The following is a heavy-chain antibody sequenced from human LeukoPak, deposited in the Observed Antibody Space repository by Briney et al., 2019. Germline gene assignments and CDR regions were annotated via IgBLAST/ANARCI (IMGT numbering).Heavy chain of an antibody. Sequence: PSETLSLTCAVYGGSFSGYYWSWIRQPPGKGLEWIGEINHSGSTNYNPSLKSRVTISVDTSKNQFSLKLSSVTAADTAVYYCARGQNYDFWSGYYIWNWFDPWGQGTLVTVSS. J-gene: IGHJ5*02. CDR1: GGSFSGYY. CDR2: INHSGST. V-gene: IGHV4-34*01. D-gene: IGHD3-3*01. CDR3: ARGQNYDFWSGYYIWNWFDP.